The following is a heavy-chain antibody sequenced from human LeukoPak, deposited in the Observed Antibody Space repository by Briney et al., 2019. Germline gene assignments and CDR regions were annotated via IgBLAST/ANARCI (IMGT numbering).Heavy chain of an antibody. V-gene: IGHV1-69*04. CDR3: ATGTPELPRGY. CDR1: GGTFSSYA. J-gene: IGHJ4*02. CDR2: IIPILGIA. D-gene: IGHD1-26*01. Sequence: SVKVSCKASGGTFSSYAISWVRQAPGQGLEWMGRIIPILGIANYAQKFQGRVTMTEDTSTDTAYMELSSLRSEDTAVYYCATGTPELPRGYWGQGTLVTVSS.